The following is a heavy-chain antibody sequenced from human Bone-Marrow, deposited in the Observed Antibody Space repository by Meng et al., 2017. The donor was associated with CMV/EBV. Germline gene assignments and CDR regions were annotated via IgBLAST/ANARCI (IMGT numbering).Heavy chain of an antibody. J-gene: IGHJ6*02. V-gene: IGHV1-46*01. CDR3: ASGVSYDFWTAGMDV. D-gene: IGHD3-3*01. Sequence: ASVKVSCKGSGYTFTSYNMHWVRQAPGQGLEWIGIINLSGGSTSYAQKFQGRVTMTRDTSTSTVYMELSSLRSEDTAVYSCASGVSYDFWTAGMDVWGQGTTVTVSS. CDR2: INLSGGST. CDR1: GYTFTSYN.